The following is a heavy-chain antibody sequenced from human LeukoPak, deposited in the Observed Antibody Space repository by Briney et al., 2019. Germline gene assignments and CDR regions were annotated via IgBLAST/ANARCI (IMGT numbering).Heavy chain of an antibody. CDR1: GFTFDDYA. Sequence: SGGSLRLSCAASGFTFDDYAMHWLRQARGKGLVWVSLISWYGGRTYCADSVKGRFTISRDNSKNSLYLQMNSLRAEDTSLYYCAKDGNIAAVDYYYYYMDVWGKGTTVTVSS. J-gene: IGHJ6*03. CDR2: ISWYGGRT. CDR3: AKDGNIAAVDYYYYYMDV. D-gene: IGHD6-13*01. V-gene: IGHV3-43D*03.